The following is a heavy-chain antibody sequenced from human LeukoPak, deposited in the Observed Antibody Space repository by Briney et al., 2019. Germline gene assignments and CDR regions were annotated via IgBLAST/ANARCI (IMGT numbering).Heavy chain of an antibody. D-gene: IGHD3-10*01. CDR3: ARVGENAFDI. V-gene: IGHV3-30*07. J-gene: IGHJ3*02. Sequence: GGSLRLSCAASAFTFSTYAMRWVRQAPGKGLKWVAVISYDGSNKYYADSVRGRFTISRENAKNSLYLQMNSLRAGDTAVYYCARVGENAFDIWGQGTMVTVSS. CDR1: AFTFSTYA. CDR2: ISYDGSNK.